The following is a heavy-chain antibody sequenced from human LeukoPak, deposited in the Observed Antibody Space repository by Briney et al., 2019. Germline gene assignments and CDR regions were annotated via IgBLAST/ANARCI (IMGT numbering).Heavy chain of an antibody. J-gene: IGHJ5*02. CDR2: INHSGST. Sequence: SETLSLTCAVYGGSFSGYYWSWIRQPPGKGLEWIGEINHSGSTNYNPSLKSRVTISVDTSKNQFSLKLSSVTAADTAVYYCARRGTYCSGGSCYKNLNWFDPWGQGTLVTVSS. CDR1: GGSFSGYY. CDR3: ARRGTYCSGGSCYKNLNWFDP. D-gene: IGHD2-15*01. V-gene: IGHV4-34*01.